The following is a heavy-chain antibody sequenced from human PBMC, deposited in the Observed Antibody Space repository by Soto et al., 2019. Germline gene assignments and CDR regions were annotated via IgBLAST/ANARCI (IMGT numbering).Heavy chain of an antibody. CDR1: GYSFTDYH. Sequence: ASVKVSCKASGYSFTDYHIHWVRQAPGQGLEWLGRINPKRGGTSTAQKFQGWVTMTTDTSISTASMELTRLTSDETAIYYCARDLCSGGSCYGDNWFDPWGQGTLVTVSS. D-gene: IGHD2-15*01. V-gene: IGHV1-2*04. CDR3: ARDLCSGGSCYGDNWFDP. CDR2: INPKRGGT. J-gene: IGHJ5*02.